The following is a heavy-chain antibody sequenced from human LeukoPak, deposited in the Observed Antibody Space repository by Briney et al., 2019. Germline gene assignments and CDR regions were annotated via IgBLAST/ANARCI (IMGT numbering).Heavy chain of an antibody. CDR1: GYSFTSYW. Sequence: GESLQISCQGSGYSFTSYWIGWVRQLPGKGLEWMGIIYPGGSDTRYSPSFQGQVTISADKSISTACLQWSSLKASDTAMYYCARQGGYYDSSGYYTHWGQGTLVTVSS. D-gene: IGHD3-22*01. J-gene: IGHJ4*02. CDR2: IYPGGSDT. V-gene: IGHV5-51*01. CDR3: ARQGGYYDSSGYYTH.